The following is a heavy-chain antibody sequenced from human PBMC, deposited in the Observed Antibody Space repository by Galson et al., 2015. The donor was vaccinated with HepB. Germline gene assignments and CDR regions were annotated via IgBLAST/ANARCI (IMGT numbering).Heavy chain of an antibody. D-gene: IGHD3-10*01. CDR1: GYTFTSYG. V-gene: IGHV1-18*04. CDR2: ISAYNGNT. J-gene: IGHJ4*02. Sequence: SVKVSCKASGYTFTSYGISWVRQAPGQGLEWMGWISAYNGNTNYAQKLQGRVTMTTDTSTSTAYMELRSLRSDDTAVYYCASSQSGVRGVILPGDYWGQGTLVTVSS. CDR3: ASSQSGVRGVILPGDY.